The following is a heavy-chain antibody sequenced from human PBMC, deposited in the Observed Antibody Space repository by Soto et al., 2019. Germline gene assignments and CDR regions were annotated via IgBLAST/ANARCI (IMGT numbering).Heavy chain of an antibody. CDR2: ISSSSSYM. CDR3: ARLDTLTTVTTLGYFDY. D-gene: IGHD4-17*01. CDR1: GFTFSSYS. J-gene: IGHJ4*02. V-gene: IGHV3-21*01. Sequence: GGSLRLSCAASGFTFSSYSMNWVRQAPGKGLEWVSSISSSSSYMYYADSVKGRFTISRDNAKNSLYLQMNSLRAEDTAVYYCARLDTLTTVTTLGYFDYWGQGTLVTVSS.